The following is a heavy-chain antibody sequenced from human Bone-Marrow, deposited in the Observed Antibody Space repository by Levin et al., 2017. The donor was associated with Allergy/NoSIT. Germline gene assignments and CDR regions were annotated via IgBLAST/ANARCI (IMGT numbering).Heavy chain of an antibody. Sequence: KPGESLKISCKASGYTFTDYGISWVRQAPGQGLEWMGWINVNSGNTNQVQKFQGRVTLTTDTSTNTAYMELRSLRSDDTAIYYCARGFDYWGQGTLVTVSS. V-gene: IGHV1-18*01. CDR2: INVNSGNT. CDR1: GYTFTDYG. J-gene: IGHJ4*02. CDR3: ARGFDY.